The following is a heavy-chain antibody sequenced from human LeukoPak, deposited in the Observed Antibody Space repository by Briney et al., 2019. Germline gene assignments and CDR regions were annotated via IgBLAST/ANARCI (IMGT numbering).Heavy chain of an antibody. CDR3: AKVPLVLRYFDWSPDY. Sequence: GGSLRLSCAASGFTFSSYAMSWVRQAPGKGLEWVSAISGSGGSTYYADSVKGRFTISRDNSKNTLYLQMNNLRAEDTAVYYCAKVPLVLRYFDWSPDYWGQGTLVTVSS. D-gene: IGHD3-9*01. V-gene: IGHV3-23*01. CDR1: GFTFSSYA. J-gene: IGHJ4*02. CDR2: ISGSGGST.